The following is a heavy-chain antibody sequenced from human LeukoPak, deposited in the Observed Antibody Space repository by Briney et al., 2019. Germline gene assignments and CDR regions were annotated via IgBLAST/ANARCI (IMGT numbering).Heavy chain of an antibody. D-gene: IGHD1-26*01. CDR2: VYQSGTT. V-gene: IGHV4-59*08. J-gene: IGHJ4*02. CDR1: GGSISSYY. Sequence: PSETLSLTCTVSGGSISSYYWGWIRQPPGKGLEWIGYVYQSGTTSYNPSLKRRVTISADTSKNQFSLRVTSVTAADTAVYYCARHGGSLGYFDNWGQGTLVTVSS. CDR3: ARHGGSLGYFDN.